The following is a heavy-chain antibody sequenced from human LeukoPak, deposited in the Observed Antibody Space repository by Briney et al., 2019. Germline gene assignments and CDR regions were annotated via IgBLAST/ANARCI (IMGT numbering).Heavy chain of an antibody. CDR1: GYTLTELS. D-gene: IGHD3-9*01. CDR2: FDPEDGET. J-gene: IGHJ6*02. CDR3: ATTRVLRYFDWLSFQYYYGMDV. V-gene: IGHV1-24*01. Sequence: ASVKVSCKVSGYTLTELSMHWVRQAPGKGLEWMGGFDPEDGETIYAQKFQGRVTMTEDTSTDTAYMELSSLRSEDTAVYYCATTRVLRYFDWLSFQYYYGMDVWGQGTTVTVPS.